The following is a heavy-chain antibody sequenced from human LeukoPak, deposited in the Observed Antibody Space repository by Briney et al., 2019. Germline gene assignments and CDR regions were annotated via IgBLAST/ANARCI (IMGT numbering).Heavy chain of an antibody. J-gene: IGHJ6*02. CDR3: ARGTRCGGDCLYYYYGVDV. Sequence: ASVKVSCKASGGTFSSYAISWVRQAPGQGLEWMGGIIPIFGTANYAQKFQGRVTITADESTSTAYMELSSLRSEDTAVYYCARGTRCGGDCLYYYYGVDVWGQGTTVTVSS. CDR2: IIPIFGTA. V-gene: IGHV1-69*13. CDR1: GGTFSSYA. D-gene: IGHD2-21*02.